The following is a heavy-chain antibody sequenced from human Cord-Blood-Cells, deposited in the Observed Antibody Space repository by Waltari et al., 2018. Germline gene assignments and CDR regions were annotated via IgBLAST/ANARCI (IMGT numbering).Heavy chain of an antibody. CDR1: GYSISSGYY. D-gene: IGHD3-3*01. V-gene: IGHV4-38-2*02. J-gene: IGHJ4*02. Sequence: QVQLQGSGPGLLKPSETLSLTCTVSGYSISSGYYWGWIRQPPGKGLEWIGSIYHSGSTYYNPSLKSRVTISVDTSKNQFSLKLSSVTAADTAVYYCASTGVITYYDFWSGYYFDYWGQGTLVTVSS. CDR2: IYHSGST. CDR3: ASTGVITYYDFWSGYYFDY.